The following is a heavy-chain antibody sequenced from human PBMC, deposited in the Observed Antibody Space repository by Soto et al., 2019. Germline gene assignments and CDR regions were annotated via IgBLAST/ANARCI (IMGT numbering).Heavy chain of an antibody. Sequence: GGSLRLSCAVSGFTFRSYGMHWVRQSPGKGLEWISYISGGGDSKYYADSVKGRFTISRDNSKNTLYLQMNSLRAEDTAVYYCAKDRWNYSPVGSGMDVWGQGTTVTVSS. V-gene: IGHV3-23*01. J-gene: IGHJ6*02. D-gene: IGHD1-7*01. CDR2: ISGGGDSK. CDR3: AKDRWNYSPVGSGMDV. CDR1: GFTFRSYG.